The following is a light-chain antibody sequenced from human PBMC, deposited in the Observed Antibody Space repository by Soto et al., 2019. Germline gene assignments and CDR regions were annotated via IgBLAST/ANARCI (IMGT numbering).Light chain of an antibody. V-gene: IGLV2-14*03. CDR1: TSDVGGYNY. Sequence: QSALTQPASVSGSPGQSITISCTGTTSDVGGYNYVSWYQQHPGKAPKLMIYDVSNRPSGVSNRFSGPKSGNTATLTSAGLQAEDEADYYCSSYTSSSVVFGGGTKLTVL. CDR3: SSYTSSSVV. J-gene: IGLJ2*01. CDR2: DVS.